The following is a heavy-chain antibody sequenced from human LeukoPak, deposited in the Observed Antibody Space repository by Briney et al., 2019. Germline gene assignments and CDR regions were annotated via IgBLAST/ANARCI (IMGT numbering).Heavy chain of an antibody. J-gene: IGHJ4*02. V-gene: IGHV4-39*07. CDR2: IYYSGST. CDR3: ARMYYYDKNRGLFDY. Sequence: SETLSLTCTVSGGSISSSSYYWGWIRQPPGKGLEWIGSIYYSGSTYYNPSLKSRVTISVDTSKNQFSLKLSSVTAADTAVYYCARMYYYDKNRGLFDYWGQGTLVTVSS. CDR1: GGSISSSSYY. D-gene: IGHD3-22*01.